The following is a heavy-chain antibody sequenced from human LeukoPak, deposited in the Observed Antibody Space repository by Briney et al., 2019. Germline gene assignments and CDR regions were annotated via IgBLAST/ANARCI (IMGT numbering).Heavy chain of an antibody. CDR3: ARVDGRTAMVEGYWYFDL. V-gene: IGHV4-39*01. CDR1: GGSISSSSYY. D-gene: IGHD5-18*01. Sequence: PSETLSLTCTVSGGSISSSSYYWGWIRQPPGKGLEWIGSIYYSGSTYYNPSLKSRVTISVDTSKNPFSLKLSSVTAADTAVYYCARVDGRTAMVEGYWYFDLWGRGTLVTVSS. J-gene: IGHJ2*01. CDR2: IYYSGST.